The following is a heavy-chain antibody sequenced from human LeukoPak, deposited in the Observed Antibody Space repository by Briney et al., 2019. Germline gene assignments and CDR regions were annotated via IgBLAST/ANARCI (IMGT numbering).Heavy chain of an antibody. J-gene: IGHJ5*02. CDR3: ARVTTMIDNWFDP. V-gene: IGHV4-31*03. CDR2: IYYSGST. D-gene: IGHD3-22*01. CDR1: GGSISSGGYY. Sequence: SETLSLICTVSGGSISSGGYYWSWIRQHPGKGLEWIGYIYYSGSTYYNPSLKSRVTISVDTSKYQFSLKLSSVTAADTAVYYCARVTTMIDNWFDPWGQGTLVTVSS.